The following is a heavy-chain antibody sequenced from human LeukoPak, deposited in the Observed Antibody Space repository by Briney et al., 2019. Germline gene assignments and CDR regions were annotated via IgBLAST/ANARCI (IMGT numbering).Heavy chain of an antibody. CDR2: IYSGGST. CDR1: GLTVNSNY. CDR3: ARGANSVDY. Sequence: GGSLRLSCAASGLTVNSNYTSWVRQAPGKGLEWGSIIYSGGSTYYADSVKGRFIISRDNSKNTMYLQMNSLRAEDTAVYYCARGANSVDYWGQGTLVTVSS. D-gene: IGHD1-1*01. V-gene: IGHV3-66*01. J-gene: IGHJ4*02.